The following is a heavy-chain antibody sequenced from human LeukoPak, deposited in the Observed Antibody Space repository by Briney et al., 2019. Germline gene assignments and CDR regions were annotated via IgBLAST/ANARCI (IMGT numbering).Heavy chain of an antibody. CDR3: ARGFSRRQKQQSGWYYY. Sequence: SETLSLTCTVSGNSISSSSYYWVWIRQPPGKGLEWIGEINHSGSTNYNPSLKSRVTISVDTSKNQFSLKLSSVTAADTAVYYCARGFSRRQKQQSGWYYYWGQGTLVTVSS. J-gene: IGHJ4*02. CDR2: INHSGST. D-gene: IGHD6-19*01. CDR1: GNSISSSSYY. V-gene: IGHV4-39*07.